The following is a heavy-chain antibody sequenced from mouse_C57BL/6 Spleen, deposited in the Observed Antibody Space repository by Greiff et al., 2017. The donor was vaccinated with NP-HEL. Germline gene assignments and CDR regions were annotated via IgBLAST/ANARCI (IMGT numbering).Heavy chain of an antibody. V-gene: IGHV1-54*01. CDR3: ASSPIYYDYDVGAY. J-gene: IGHJ3*01. CDR1: GYAFTNYL. D-gene: IGHD2-4*01. Sequence: VQLQESGAELVRPGTSVKVSCKASGYAFTNYLIEWVKQRPGQGLEWIGVINPGSGGTNYNEKFKGKATVTADKSSSTAYMQRSSLTSEDSAVYFCASSPIYYDYDVGAYWGQGTLVTVSA. CDR2: INPGSGGT.